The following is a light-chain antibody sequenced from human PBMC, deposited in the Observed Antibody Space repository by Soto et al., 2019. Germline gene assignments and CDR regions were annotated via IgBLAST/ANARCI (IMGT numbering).Light chain of an antibody. J-gene: IGKJ4*01. CDR1: QSVSSK. CDR3: QQYNNWPLT. CDR2: GAF. Sequence: EIVMTQSPASLPVSPGKRATLSCRASQSVSSKLAWYQQKPGQVPRLLIYGAFTRATGIPARFSGSGSGTEFTLTISSLQSEDFAVYYCQQYNNWPLTFGGGTKVDIK. V-gene: IGKV3-15*01.